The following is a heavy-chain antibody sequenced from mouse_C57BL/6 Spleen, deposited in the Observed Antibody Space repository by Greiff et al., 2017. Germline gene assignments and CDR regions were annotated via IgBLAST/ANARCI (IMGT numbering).Heavy chain of an antibody. Sequence: QVQLQQSGAELAKPGASVKLSCKASGYTFTSYWMHWVKQRPGQGLEWIGYITPSSGYTKYNQKFKDKATLTADKSSSTAYMQLSSLTYEDSAVYYCARGGITTVVATGNFDYWGQGTTLTVSS. D-gene: IGHD1-1*01. V-gene: IGHV1-7*01. CDR3: ARGGITTVVATGNFDY. CDR2: ITPSSGYT. J-gene: IGHJ2*01. CDR1: GYTFTSYW.